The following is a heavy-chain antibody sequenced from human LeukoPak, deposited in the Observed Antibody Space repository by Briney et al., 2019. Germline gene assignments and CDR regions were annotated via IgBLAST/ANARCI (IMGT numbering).Heavy chain of an antibody. CDR2: ISSSSSYI. V-gene: IGHV3-21*01. CDR1: GGSINSSSYY. Sequence: PSETLSLTCTVSGGSINSSSYYWGWIRQPPGKGLEWVSSISSSSSYIYYADSVKGRFTISRDNAKNSLYLQMNSLRAEDTAVYYCASELRLGDSFDYWGQGTLVTVSS. D-gene: IGHD3-16*01. J-gene: IGHJ4*02. CDR3: ASELRLGDSFDY.